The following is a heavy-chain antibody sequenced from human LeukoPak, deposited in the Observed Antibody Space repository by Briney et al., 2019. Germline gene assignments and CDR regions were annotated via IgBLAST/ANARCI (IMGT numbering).Heavy chain of an antibody. CDR3: ARICSSTDCLIPD. J-gene: IGHJ4*02. V-gene: IGHV3-74*01. CDR2: INSDASDT. D-gene: IGHD2-2*01. Sequence: GGSLRLSCAASGFTFSRHWMHWVRQAPGKGLVWISRINSDASDTNYADFVKGRFTISRDNAKNTVYLQINSLRDEDTAVYYCARICSSTDCLIPDWGQGALVTVSS. CDR1: GFTFSRHW.